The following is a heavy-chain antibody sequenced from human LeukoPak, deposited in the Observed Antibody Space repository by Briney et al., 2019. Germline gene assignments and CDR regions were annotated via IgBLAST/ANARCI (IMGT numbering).Heavy chain of an antibody. Sequence: ASVKVSCKASGYTFTSYGISWVRQAPGQGLEWMGWISVYNGNTNYAQKLQGRVTMTTDTSTSTAYMELRSLRSDDTAVYYCSSTYRGYYYMDVWGKGTTVTVSS. CDR3: SSTYRGYYYMDV. V-gene: IGHV1-18*01. J-gene: IGHJ6*03. CDR1: GYTFTSYG. D-gene: IGHD6-13*01. CDR2: ISVYNGNT.